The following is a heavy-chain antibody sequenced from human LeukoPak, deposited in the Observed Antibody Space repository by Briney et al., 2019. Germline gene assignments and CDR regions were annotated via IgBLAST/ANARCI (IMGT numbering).Heavy chain of an antibody. D-gene: IGHD1-26*01. V-gene: IGHV4-39*01. CDR1: GGSISTSSYY. J-gene: IGHJ4*02. CDR2: MYYSGST. Sequence: SETLSLTCTVSGGSISTSSYYWGWIRQPPGKGLEWIGSMYYSGSTFYNPSHKSRVTLSVDTSNSQFSLKLSSVTAADTGVYYCARHVGSENYPRYFDYWGQGPLVTVSS. CDR3: ARHVGSENYPRYFDY.